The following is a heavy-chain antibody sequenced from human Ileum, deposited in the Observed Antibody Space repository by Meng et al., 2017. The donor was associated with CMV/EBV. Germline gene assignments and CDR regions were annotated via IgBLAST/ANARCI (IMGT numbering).Heavy chain of an antibody. Sequence: QGRVVQSGGGVKKPRASVKVSCKASGYTFTTYFIHWVRQAPGKGLEWMGWIDPSNGDTNIAQKFQDRVTMTRDTSFSTAYMEVSSLRSDDTAVFYCARDSGYDASWGQGTLVTVSS. V-gene: IGHV1-2*02. CDR2: IDPSNGDT. D-gene: IGHD2-2*01. J-gene: IGHJ4*02. CDR3: ARDSGYDAS. CDR1: GYTFTTYF.